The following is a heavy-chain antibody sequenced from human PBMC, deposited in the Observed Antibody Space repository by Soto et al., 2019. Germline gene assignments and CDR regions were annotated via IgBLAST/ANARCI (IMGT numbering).Heavy chain of an antibody. CDR1: GFSLSTTSVG. V-gene: IGHV2-5*02. CDR2: IYWDDDK. D-gene: IGHD1-26*01. CDR3: AHSGCSESHYVAEAFEV. J-gene: IGHJ3*01. Sequence: QITLKESGPTLVKPTQTLTLTCTFSGFSLSTTSVGVGWIRQPPGKALEWLALIYWDDDKRYNPSLKSRLTITKDTSKNQVVLTMTNMDPVDTATYHCAHSGCSESHYVAEAFEVWGQGTMVIVSS.